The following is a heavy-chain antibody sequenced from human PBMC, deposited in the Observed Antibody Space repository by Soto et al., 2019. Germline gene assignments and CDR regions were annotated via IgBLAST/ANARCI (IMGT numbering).Heavy chain of an antibody. CDR2: ISYDGSNK. D-gene: IGHD6-19*01. Sequence: PGGSLRLSCASSGFTFSSYGMHWVRQAPGKGLEWVAVISYDGSNKYYADSVKGRFTISRDNSKNTLYLQMNSLRAEDTAVYYCAKDLRFGQWLANRIQAALDYWGQGTLVTVSS. CDR1: GFTFSSYG. V-gene: IGHV3-30*18. J-gene: IGHJ4*02. CDR3: AKDLRFGQWLANRIQAALDY.